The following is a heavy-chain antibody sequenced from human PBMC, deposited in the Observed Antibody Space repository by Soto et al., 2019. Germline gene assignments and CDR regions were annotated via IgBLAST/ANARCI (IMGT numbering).Heavy chain of an antibody. J-gene: IGHJ4*02. D-gene: IGHD3-22*01. V-gene: IGHV3-30-3*01. Sequence: GRSLRLSCAGSGFIFSNSAFHLVRQAPGKGLECVSLISYDANNKYYADSVKGRLTISRDNSKNTLYLQMHSLRADDTAVYYCAREVASYDRSGFFDYWGQGALVTVSS. CDR3: AREVASYDRSGFFDY. CDR2: ISYDANNK. CDR1: GFIFSNSA.